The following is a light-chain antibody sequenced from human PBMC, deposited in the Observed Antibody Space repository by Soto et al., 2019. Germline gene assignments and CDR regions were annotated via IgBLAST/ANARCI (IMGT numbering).Light chain of an antibody. CDR2: DVN. Sequence: QSVLTQPRSVSGSPGQSVTISCTGTSSDVGGYNYVSWYQQYPGKAPKLMIYDVNKWPSGVPDRFSGSKSGTTASLTISGLQAEDEADYYCCSYAGSYTWVFGGGTKRTVL. CDR3: CSYAGSYTWV. CDR1: SSDVGGYNY. J-gene: IGLJ3*02. V-gene: IGLV2-11*01.